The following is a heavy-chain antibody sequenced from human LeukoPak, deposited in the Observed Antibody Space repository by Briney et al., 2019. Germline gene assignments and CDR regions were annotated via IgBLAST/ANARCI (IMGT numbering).Heavy chain of an antibody. V-gene: IGHV1-46*01. D-gene: IGHD3-22*01. J-gene: IGHJ3*02. CDR2: INPSGGST. Sequence: ASVKVSCKTSGYTFTSYYIHWVRQAPGQGLEWMGIINPSGGSTSYAQKFQGRVTMTRDMSTSTVYMELSSLRSEDTAVYYCATSSITMIVVVITGGAFDIWGQGTMVTVSS. CDR3: ATSSITMIVVVITGGAFDI. CDR1: GYTFTSYY.